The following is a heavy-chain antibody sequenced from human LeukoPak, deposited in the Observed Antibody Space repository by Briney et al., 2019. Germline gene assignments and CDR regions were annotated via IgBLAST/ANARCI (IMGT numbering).Heavy chain of an antibody. CDR3: AKLTGGLTD. J-gene: IGHJ4*02. Sequence: ASVTVSCKASGYNFTGYYMHWVRQAPGQGLEWMAWMNPNSGGTNYAQKFQGRVTMTRDTSISTAYMELSRLNSDDTAVYYCAKLTGGLTDWGQGTLVTVSS. D-gene: IGHD3-9*01. CDR2: MNPNSGGT. V-gene: IGHV1-2*02. CDR1: GYNFTGYY.